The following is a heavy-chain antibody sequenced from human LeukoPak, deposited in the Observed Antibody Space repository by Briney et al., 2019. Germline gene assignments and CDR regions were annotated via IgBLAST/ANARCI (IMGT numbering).Heavy chain of an antibody. J-gene: IGHJ4*02. CDR2: INHSGTT. D-gene: IGHD5-18*01. Sequence: PSETLSLTCAVYGGSFSDHYWNWIRQPPGKGLEWIGEINHSGTTNYNASLKSRVTISVDTSTNHFSLKLNSMTAADTAVYYCARKASHFSYGLRAIDYWGQGNLVTVSS. V-gene: IGHV4-34*01. CDR1: GGSFSDHY. CDR3: ARKASHFSYGLRAIDY.